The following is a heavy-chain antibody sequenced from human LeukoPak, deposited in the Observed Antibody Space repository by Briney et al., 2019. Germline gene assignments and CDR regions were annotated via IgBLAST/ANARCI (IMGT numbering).Heavy chain of an antibody. CDR3: ARVFQGGEWLLGGLDS. Sequence: PSETLSLTCTVSGGSISSYYWSWIRQPPGKGLEWIGYIYDSGSSNYNPSLKRRVTISVETSKNQFSLRLSSVPAAATAVYYCARVFQGGEWLLGGLDSWGQGTLVTVSS. J-gene: IGHJ4*02. CDR2: IYDSGSS. D-gene: IGHD3-3*01. CDR1: GGSISSYY. V-gene: IGHV4-59*01.